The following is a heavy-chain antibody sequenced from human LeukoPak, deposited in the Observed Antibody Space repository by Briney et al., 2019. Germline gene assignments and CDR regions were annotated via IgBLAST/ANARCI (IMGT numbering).Heavy chain of an antibody. CDR1: GYTFTSYG. V-gene: IGHV1-18*01. CDR2: ISAYNGNT. CDR3: AREPIVGATNWFDP. J-gene: IGHJ5*02. Sequence: GASVKVSCKASGYTFTSYGISWVRPAPGQGLEWMGWISAYNGNTNYAQKLQGRVTMTTDTSTSTAYMELRSLRSDDTAVYYCAREPIVGATNWFDPWGQGTLVTVSS. D-gene: IGHD1-26*01.